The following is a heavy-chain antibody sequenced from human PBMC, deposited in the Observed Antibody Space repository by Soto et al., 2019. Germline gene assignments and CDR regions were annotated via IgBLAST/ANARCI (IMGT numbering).Heavy chain of an antibody. CDR1: GFTFSSYA. J-gene: IGHJ6*02. CDR2: ISESATLT. V-gene: IGHV3-23*01. Sequence: VQLLESGGGLVQPGGSLRLSCAASGFTFSSYAMKWVRQAPGKGLEWVSLISESATLTYYADSVTGRFTISRDNCGNTLFLQMYSLRAEDRAVYYCARYIPGVRYYGMDVWGQGTTVTVS. CDR3: ARYIPGVRYYGMDV. D-gene: IGHD2-2*01.